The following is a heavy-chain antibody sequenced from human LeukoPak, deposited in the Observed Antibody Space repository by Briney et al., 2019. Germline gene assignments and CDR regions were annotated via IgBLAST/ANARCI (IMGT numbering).Heavy chain of an antibody. J-gene: IGHJ3*02. D-gene: IGHD1-26*01. Sequence: GGSLRLSCAASGFTFSSYSMNWVRQAPGKGLEWVSYISSSSSTIYYADSVKGRFTISRDNSKNTLYLQMNSLRAEDTAVYYCAKVRSSGSYYDAFDIWGQGTMVTVSS. CDR1: GFTFSSYS. CDR2: ISSSSSTI. V-gene: IGHV3-48*01. CDR3: AKVRSSGSYYDAFDI.